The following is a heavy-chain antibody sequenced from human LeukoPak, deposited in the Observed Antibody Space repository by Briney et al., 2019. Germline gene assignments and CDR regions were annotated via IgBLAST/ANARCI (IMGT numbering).Heavy chain of an antibody. CDR1: GYSLSDLS. D-gene: IGHD1-1*01. J-gene: IGHJ3*02. Sequence: GASVKVSCRVSGYSLSDLSIHWVRHVHGKSLEWMGGFEPEEGDHGETIFAQNFEGRLTLTEDTLTDTAYMEFLSLTSEDTGVYYCATDRLEIYALNIWGQGTMVTVSS. CDR3: ATDRLEIYALNI. CDR2: FEPEEGDHGET. V-gene: IGHV1-24*01.